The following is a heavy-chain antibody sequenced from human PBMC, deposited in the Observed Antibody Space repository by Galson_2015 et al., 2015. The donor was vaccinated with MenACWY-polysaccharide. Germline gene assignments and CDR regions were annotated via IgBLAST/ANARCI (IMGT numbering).Heavy chain of an antibody. CDR1: GFTFGNYW. CDR2: LKSDGSTT. V-gene: IGHV3-74*01. D-gene: IGHD2-2*01. CDR3: ANSISGSKLDY. J-gene: IGHJ4*02. Sequence: CAASGFTFGNYWMHWVRQAPGDGLVWVSRLKSDGSTTDNADSEKGRFIISRDNAKNTLYLEMNSLRAEDTAVYYCANSISGSKLDYWGQGSLVTVSS.